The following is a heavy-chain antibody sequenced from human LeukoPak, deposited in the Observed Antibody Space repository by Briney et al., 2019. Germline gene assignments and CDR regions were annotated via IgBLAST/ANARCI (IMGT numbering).Heavy chain of an antibody. CDR1: GFTFSNYG. V-gene: IGHV3-23*01. CDR2: ISGSGDRT. CDR3: AKVGLGGAYYDS. J-gene: IGHJ4*02. D-gene: IGHD1-26*01. Sequence: GGSLRLSCAASGFTFSNYGMHWVRQAPGKGLEWVSAISGSGDRTDYADSVKGRFTISRDNSKSTLYLQMNSLRAEDTAVYYCAKVGLGGAYYDSWGQETLGTVSS.